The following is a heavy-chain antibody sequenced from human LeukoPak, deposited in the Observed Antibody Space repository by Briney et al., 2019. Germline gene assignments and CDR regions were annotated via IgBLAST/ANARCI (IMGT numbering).Heavy chain of an antibody. CDR3: AVQGFDI. Sequence: GRSLRLFCAASGFTFSTYAMDWVRQAPGKGLEWVAIISSDGTIENYADSVRGRFSISRDNSKDTLFLQMSSLRIEDTAVYYCAVQGFDIWGQGTMVTVSS. V-gene: IGHV3-30-3*01. CDR2: ISSDGTIE. CDR1: GFTFSTYA. J-gene: IGHJ3*02.